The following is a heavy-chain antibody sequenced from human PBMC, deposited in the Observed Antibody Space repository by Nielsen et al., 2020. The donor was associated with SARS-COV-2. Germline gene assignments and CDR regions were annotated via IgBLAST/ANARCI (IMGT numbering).Heavy chain of an antibody. CDR3: ARVDYYDSSGYSSDAFDI. CDR2: IYYSGST. J-gene: IGHJ3*02. V-gene: IGHV4-30-4*01. CDR1: GGSISSGGYY. Sequence: SETLSLTCSVSGGSISSGGYYWSWIRQPPGKGLEWIGYIYYSGSTYYNPSLKSRVTISVDTSKNQFSLKLSSVTAADTAVYYCARVDYYDSSGYSSDAFDIWGQGTMVTVSS. D-gene: IGHD3-22*01.